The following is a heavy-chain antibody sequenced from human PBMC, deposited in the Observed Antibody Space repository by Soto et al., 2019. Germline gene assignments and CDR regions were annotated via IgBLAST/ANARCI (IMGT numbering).Heavy chain of an antibody. J-gene: IGHJ6*04. D-gene: IGHD3-3*01. CDR1: GFTFSSYW. Sequence: EVQLVESGGGLVQPGGSLRLSCAASGFTFSSYWMHWVRQAPGKGLVWVSHINSDGSSTSYADSVKGRFTISRDNAKNTLYLQMNSLRAEHTAVYYCARDGVTIFGVVKMDVWGKGTTVTVSS. V-gene: IGHV3-74*01. CDR2: INSDGSST. CDR3: ARDGVTIFGVVKMDV.